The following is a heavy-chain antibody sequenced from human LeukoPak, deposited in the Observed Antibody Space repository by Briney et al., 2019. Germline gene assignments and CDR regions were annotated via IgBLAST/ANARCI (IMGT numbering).Heavy chain of an antibody. Sequence: ASVKVSCKASGDTFSSYYMHWVRQAPGQGLEWMGWINPNSGGTNYAQKFQGRVTMTRDTSISTAYMELRRLRSDDTAVYYCARDMNSGGTLNWFDPWGQGTLVTVSS. D-gene: IGHD2-15*01. CDR1: GDTFSSYY. J-gene: IGHJ5*02. CDR2: INPNSGGT. V-gene: IGHV1-2*02. CDR3: ARDMNSGGTLNWFDP.